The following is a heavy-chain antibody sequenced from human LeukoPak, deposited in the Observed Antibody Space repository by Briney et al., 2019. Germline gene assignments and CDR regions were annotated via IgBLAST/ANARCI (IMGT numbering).Heavy chain of an antibody. Sequence: SETLSLTCAVYGGSFSGYYWSWIRQPAGKGLEWIGRIYTSGSTNYNPSLKSRVTISVDTSKNQFSLKLSSVTAADTAMYYCAKSGGYGLIDYWGQGTRVTVSS. CDR3: AKSGGYGLIDY. V-gene: IGHV4-59*10. CDR2: IYTSGST. D-gene: IGHD1-26*01. J-gene: IGHJ4*02. CDR1: GGSFSGYY.